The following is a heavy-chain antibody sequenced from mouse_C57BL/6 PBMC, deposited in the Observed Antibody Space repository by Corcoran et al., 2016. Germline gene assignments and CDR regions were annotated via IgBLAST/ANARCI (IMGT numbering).Heavy chain of an antibody. CDR1: GFNIKDYY. CDR2: IDPEDGET. Sequence: EVQLQQSGAELVKPGASVKLSCTASGFNIKDYYMHWVKQRTEQGLEWIGRIDPEDGETKYAPKFQGKATLTADTSSNTAYLQLSSLTSEDTAVYYCARSEGNPFGYLGQGTTLTVSS. V-gene: IGHV14-2*01. J-gene: IGHJ2*01. CDR3: ARSEGNPFGY. D-gene: IGHD2-1*01.